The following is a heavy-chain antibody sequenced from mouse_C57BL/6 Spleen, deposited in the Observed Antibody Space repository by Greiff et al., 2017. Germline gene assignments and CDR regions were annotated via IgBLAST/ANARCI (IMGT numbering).Heavy chain of an antibody. D-gene: IGHD2-1*01. CDR1: GFTFTDYY. CDR2: IRNKANGYTT. J-gene: IGHJ1*03. CDR3: AKLYGNFVGYCDV. Sequence: DVKLVESGGGLVQPGGSLSLSCAASGFTFTDYYMSWVRQPPGKALEWLGFIRNKANGYTTEYSASVKGRFTISRDNSQSILYLQMNALIAEDSAAYYCAKLYGNFVGYCDVWGTGTTVTVSS. V-gene: IGHV7-3*01.